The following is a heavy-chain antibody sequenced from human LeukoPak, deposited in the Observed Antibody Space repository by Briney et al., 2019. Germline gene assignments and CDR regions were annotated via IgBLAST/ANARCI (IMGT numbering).Heavy chain of an antibody. CDR3: ARQEAADYDFWSGPDLSWFDP. Sequence: SETLSLTCAVSGYSISSGYYWSWIRQPPGKGLEWIGEINHSGSTNYNPSLKSRVTISVDTSKNQFSLKLSSVTAADTAVYYCARQEAADYDFWSGPDLSWFDPWGQGTLVTVSS. D-gene: IGHD3-3*01. J-gene: IGHJ5*02. CDR1: GYSISSGYY. CDR2: INHSGST. V-gene: IGHV4-34*01.